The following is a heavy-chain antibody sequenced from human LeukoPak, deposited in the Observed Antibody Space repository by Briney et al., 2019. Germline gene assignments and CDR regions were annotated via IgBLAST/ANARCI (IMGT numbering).Heavy chain of an antibody. D-gene: IGHD2-21*02. J-gene: IGHJ3*02. CDR3: ARDTQDVLAYCGGDCYYDAFDI. CDR2: ISSSSSTI. V-gene: IGHV3-48*01. CDR1: GFTFSSYS. Sequence: PGGSLRLSCAASGFTFSSYSMNWVRQAPGKGLEWVSYISSSSSTIYYADSVKGRFTISRDNAKNSLYLQMNSLRAEDTAVYYCARDTQDVLAYCGGDCYYDAFDIWGQGTMVTVSS.